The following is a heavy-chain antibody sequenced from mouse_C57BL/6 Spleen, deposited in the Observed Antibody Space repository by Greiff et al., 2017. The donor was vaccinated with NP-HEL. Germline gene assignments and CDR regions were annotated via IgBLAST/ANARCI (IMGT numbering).Heavy chain of an antibody. J-gene: IGHJ1*03. CDR3: ARFITTVVATRYFDV. CDR2: ISYDGSN. CDR1: GYSITSGYY. D-gene: IGHD1-1*01. V-gene: IGHV3-6*01. Sequence: VQLKESGPGLVKPSQSLSLTCSVTGYSITSGYYWNWIRQFPGNKLEWMGYISYDGSNNYNPSLKNRISITRDPSKNQFFLKLNSVTTEDTATYYCARFITTVVATRYFDVWGTGTTVTVSS.